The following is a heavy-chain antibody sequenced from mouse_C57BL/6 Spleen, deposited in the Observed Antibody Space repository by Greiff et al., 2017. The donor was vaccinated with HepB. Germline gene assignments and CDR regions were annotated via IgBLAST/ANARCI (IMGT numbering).Heavy chain of an antibody. J-gene: IGHJ2*01. CDR3: AKEDYYGNYYFDY. CDR1: GYAFSSSW. D-gene: IGHD2-1*01. CDR2: IYPGDGDT. Sequence: QVQLKESGPELVKPGASVKISCKASGYAFSSSWMNWVKQRPGKGLEWIGRIYPGDGDTNYNGKFKGKATLTADKSSSTAYMQLSSLTSEDAAVYFCAKEDYYGNYYFDYWGQGTTLTVSS. V-gene: IGHV1-82*01.